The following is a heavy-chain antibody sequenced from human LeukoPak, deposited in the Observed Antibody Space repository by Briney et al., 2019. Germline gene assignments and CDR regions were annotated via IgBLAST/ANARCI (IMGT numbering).Heavy chain of an antibody. CDR1: GGSISSYY. CDR3: ARSIDYAKFDY. V-gene: IGHV4-59*08. CDR2: IYYSGST. D-gene: IGHD3-16*01. Sequence: SETLSLTCTVSGGSISSYYWSWIRQPPGKGLEWIGYIYYSGSTNYNPSLKSRVTISVDTSKNQFSLKLSSLTAADTAVYYCARSIDYAKFDYWGQGTLVTVSS. J-gene: IGHJ4*02.